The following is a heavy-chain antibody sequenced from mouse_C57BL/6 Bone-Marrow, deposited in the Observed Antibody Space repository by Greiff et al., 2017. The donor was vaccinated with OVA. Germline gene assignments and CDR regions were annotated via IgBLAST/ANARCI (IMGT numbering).Heavy chain of an antibody. CDR1: GYTFTSYW. J-gene: IGHJ4*01. CDR3: ARPYDYDRDYYAMDY. D-gene: IGHD2-4*01. Sequence: VQLQQPGAELVKPGASVKLSCKASGYTFTSYWMHRVKQRPGQGLEWIGMIHPNSGSTNYNEKFKSKATLTVDKSSSTAYMQLSSLTSEDSAVYYCARPYDYDRDYYAMDYWGQGTSVTVSS. CDR2: IHPNSGST. V-gene: IGHV1-64*01.